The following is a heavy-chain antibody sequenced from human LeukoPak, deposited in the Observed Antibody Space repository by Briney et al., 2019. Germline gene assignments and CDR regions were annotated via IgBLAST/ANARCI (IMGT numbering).Heavy chain of an antibody. Sequence: SETLSLTYTVSGGSISTNYWSWIRQPAGKGLEWIGRIYNSGNTNYSPSLESRVTMSADTSKNQFPLKLSSVTAADTAVYYCARGTFDSSGYYLFDYWGQGTLVTVSS. D-gene: IGHD3-22*01. J-gene: IGHJ4*02. CDR2: IYNSGNT. CDR1: GGSISTNY. V-gene: IGHV4-4*07. CDR3: ARGTFDSSGYYLFDY.